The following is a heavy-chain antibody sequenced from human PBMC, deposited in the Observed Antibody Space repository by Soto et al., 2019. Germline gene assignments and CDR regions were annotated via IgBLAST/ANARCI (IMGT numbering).Heavy chain of an antibody. V-gene: IGHV1-8*01. CDR1: GYTFTSYD. CDR3: AITRLMFGAHHY. J-gene: IGHJ4*02. Sequence: QVQLVQSGAEVKKPGASVKVSCKASGYTFTSYDINWVRQATGQGLEWMGWMHPNSGNTGNAQTFQGGVTMTRNTYISTAQMELSSLRSEDTAVYYCAITRLMFGAHHYWGQGTLVTVSS. CDR2: MHPNSGNT. D-gene: IGHD3-10*02.